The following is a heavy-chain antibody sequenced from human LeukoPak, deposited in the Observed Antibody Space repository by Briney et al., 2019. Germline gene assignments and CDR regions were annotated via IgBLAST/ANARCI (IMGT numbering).Heavy chain of an antibody. CDR3: ARHGDYCFDL. CDR1: GFSFSSYW. V-gene: IGHV3-7*01. D-gene: IGHD4-17*01. Sequence: PGGSLRLSCAASGFSFSSYWMTWVRQAPGKGLEWVANIRHDGTEKYYVDSMKGRFTVSRDNAKDSLSLQMNSLRAEDTAVYFCARHGDYCFDLWGQGTLVTVSS. CDR2: IRHDGTEK. J-gene: IGHJ4*02.